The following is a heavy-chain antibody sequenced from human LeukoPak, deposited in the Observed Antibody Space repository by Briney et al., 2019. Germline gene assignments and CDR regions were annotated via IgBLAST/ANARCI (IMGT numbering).Heavy chain of an antibody. D-gene: IGHD5-18*01. CDR3: ASDPYSYGSRYFDY. CDR1: GGSISSYY. Sequence: SETLSLTCTVSGGSISSYYWSWIRQPPGKGLEWIGYIYYSGSTNYNPSLKSRVTISVDTSKNQFSLKLSSVTAADTAVYYCASDPYSYGSRYFDYWGQGTLVTVSS. J-gene: IGHJ4*02. V-gene: IGHV4-59*12. CDR2: IYYSGST.